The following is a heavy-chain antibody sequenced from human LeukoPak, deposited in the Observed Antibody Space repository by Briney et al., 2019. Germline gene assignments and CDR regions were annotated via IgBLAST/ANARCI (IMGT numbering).Heavy chain of an antibody. CDR3: ARDITPYYYGSGLPDWFDP. V-gene: IGHV1-18*01. CDR1: GYTFASYG. D-gene: IGHD3-10*01. CDR2: ISAYNGNT. Sequence: ASVKVSWKASGYTFASYGISWVRQAPGQGLEWMGWISAYNGNTNYAQKLQGRVTMTTDTSTSTAYMELRSLRSDDTAVYYCARDITPYYYGSGLPDWFDPWGQGTLVTASS. J-gene: IGHJ5*02.